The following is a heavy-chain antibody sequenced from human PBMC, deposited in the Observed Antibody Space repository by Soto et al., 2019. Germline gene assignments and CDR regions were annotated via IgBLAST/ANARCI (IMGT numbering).Heavy chain of an antibody. CDR3: ATDRGEGAMDV. Sequence: QVQLVESGGGVVQPGRSLRLSCAASGFTFSRYGMHWVRQAPGKGLEWVAVISYDGSNKYYADSDSVKGRFTISRDNSKNTLYLQMNRLRAEDTAVYYCATDRGEGAMDVWGQGTTVTVSS. CDR1: GFTFSRYG. D-gene: IGHD3-10*01. CDR2: ISYDGSNK. J-gene: IGHJ6*02. V-gene: IGHV3-30*03.